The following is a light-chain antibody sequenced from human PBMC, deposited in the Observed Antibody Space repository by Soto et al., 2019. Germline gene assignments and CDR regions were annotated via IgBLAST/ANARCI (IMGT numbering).Light chain of an antibody. J-gene: IGKJ2*01. CDR2: GTS. Sequence: EVVLTQSPGTLSLSPGERATLYCRASQSVGSGYLAWFQQKAGQTPRLLIFGTSHRPTYIPDRFSASGSGTDLTLTISRVETEDFAVYYCQHYGTSPPDTFGQGTRLEIK. CDR3: QHYGTSPPDT. CDR1: QSVGSGY. V-gene: IGKV3-20*01.